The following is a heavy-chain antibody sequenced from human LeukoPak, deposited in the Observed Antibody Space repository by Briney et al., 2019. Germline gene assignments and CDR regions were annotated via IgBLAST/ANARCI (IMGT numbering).Heavy chain of an antibody. CDR2: ISSSSSYI. D-gene: IGHD5-18*01. Sequence: GGSLRLSCAASGFTFSSYSMNWVRQAPGKGLEWVSSISSSSSYIYYADSVKGRFTISRDNAKNSLYLQMNSLRAEDTAVYYCAREDPRGYSYVVDYWGQGTLVTVSS. V-gene: IGHV3-21*01. CDR1: GFTFSSYS. CDR3: AREDPRGYSYVVDY. J-gene: IGHJ4*02.